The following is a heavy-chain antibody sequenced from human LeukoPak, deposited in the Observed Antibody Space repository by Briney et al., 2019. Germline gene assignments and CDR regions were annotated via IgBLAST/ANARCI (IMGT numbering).Heavy chain of an antibody. Sequence: GGSLRLSCEASGFTFSSYSMHWVRQAPGKGLEWVAIISYDGSNTYYADSVKGRFTISRDNSKNTLYLQMNSLRAADTAVYYCAREWLRQAVHYFDYWGQGNLVTVSS. CDR1: GFTFSSYS. J-gene: IGHJ4*02. V-gene: IGHV3-30*04. CDR2: ISYDGSNT. D-gene: IGHD5-12*01. CDR3: AREWLRQAVHYFDY.